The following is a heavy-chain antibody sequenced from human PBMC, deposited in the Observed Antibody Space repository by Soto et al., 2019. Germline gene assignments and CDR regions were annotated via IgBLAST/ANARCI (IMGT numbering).Heavy chain of an antibody. CDR3: ARDSGIAAAGTISYFDY. V-gene: IGHV4-59*01. Sequence: SETLSLTCTVSGGPISSYYWSWIRQPPGKGLEWIGYIYYSGSTNYNPSLKSRVTISVDTSKNQFSLKLSSVTAADTAVYYCARDSGIAAAGTISYFDYWGQGTLVTVSS. CDR1: GGPISSYY. J-gene: IGHJ4*02. CDR2: IYYSGST. D-gene: IGHD6-13*01.